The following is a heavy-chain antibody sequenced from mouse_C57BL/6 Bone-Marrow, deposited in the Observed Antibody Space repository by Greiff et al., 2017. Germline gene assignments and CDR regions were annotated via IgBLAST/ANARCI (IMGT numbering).Heavy chain of an antibody. CDR3: ARPGITTVDY. D-gene: IGHD1-1*01. CDR2: ISSGSSTI. V-gene: IGHV5-17*01. Sequence: VQLQQSGGGLVKPGGSLKLSCAASGFTFSDYGMHWVRQAPEKGLEWVAYISSGSSTIYYADTVKGRFTISRDNAKNTLFLQMTSLRSEDTAMYYCARPGITTVDYWGQGTTLTVSS. J-gene: IGHJ2*01. CDR1: GFTFSDYG.